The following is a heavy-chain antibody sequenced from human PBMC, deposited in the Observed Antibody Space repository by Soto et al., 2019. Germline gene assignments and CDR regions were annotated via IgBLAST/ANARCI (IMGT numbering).Heavy chain of an antibody. Sequence: PSETLSLTCTVSGYSISSGSYCAWIRQPPGKGPEWIASIYHGGTTFYNPSLKSRITISVDTSNNQFSLKLTSVTAADTAVYYCARVHVMVVAGSTFDYWGHGTLVTVSP. D-gene: IGHD6-19*01. CDR2: IYHGGTT. V-gene: IGHV4-38-2*02. J-gene: IGHJ4*01. CDR1: GYSISSGSY. CDR3: ARVHVMVVAGSTFDY.